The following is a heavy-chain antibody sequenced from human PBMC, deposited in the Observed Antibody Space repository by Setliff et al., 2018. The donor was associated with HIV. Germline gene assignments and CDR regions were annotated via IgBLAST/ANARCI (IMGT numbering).Heavy chain of an antibody. V-gene: IGHV3-74*01. CDR2: INSDGSST. D-gene: IGHD2-2*01. J-gene: IGHJ5*02. Sequence: PGGSLRLSCAASGFTFSSYWMHWVRQAPGKGLVWVSRINSDGSSTSYADSVKGRFTISRDNAKNALYLQMNSLRAEDTAVYYCARAGDIVVVPAAIPGWFDPWGQGTLVTVYS. CDR3: ARAGDIVVVPAAIPGWFDP. CDR1: GFTFSSYW.